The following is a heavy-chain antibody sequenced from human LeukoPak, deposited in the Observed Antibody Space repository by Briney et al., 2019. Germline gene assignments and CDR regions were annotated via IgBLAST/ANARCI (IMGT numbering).Heavy chain of an antibody. D-gene: IGHD3-9*01. CDR2: ISSSSSYI. Sequence: GGSLRLSCAASGFTFSSYSMNWVRQAPGKGLEWVSSISSSSSYIYYADSVKGRFTISRDNAKNSLYLQMNSLRAKDTAVYYCARTLRYFDKSFDYWGQGTLVTVSS. V-gene: IGHV3-21*01. CDR1: GFTFSSYS. CDR3: ARTLRYFDKSFDY. J-gene: IGHJ4*02.